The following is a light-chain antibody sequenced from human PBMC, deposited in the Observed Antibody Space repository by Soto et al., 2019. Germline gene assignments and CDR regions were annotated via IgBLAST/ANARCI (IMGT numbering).Light chain of an antibody. CDR1: SSDVGGYNY. CDR2: EVT. J-gene: IGLJ2*01. Sequence: QSALTQPPSASGSPGQSVAISCSGTSSDVGGYNYVSWYQQHPGKAPKLMLYEVTKRPSGVPYRFSASKSGNPAPLTASGAKVKEGADNYCTQHAGSHTVVFGGGTKVTVL. CDR3: TQHAGSHTVV. V-gene: IGLV2-8*01.